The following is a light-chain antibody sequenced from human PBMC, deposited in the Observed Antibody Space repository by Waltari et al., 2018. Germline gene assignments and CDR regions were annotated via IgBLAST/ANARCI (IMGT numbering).Light chain of an antibody. CDR3: QQRSKWFT. CDR2: DAS. V-gene: IGKV3-11*01. CDR1: QSVSSY. J-gene: IGKJ4*01. Sequence: EVVLTQSPATLALSPGERATLSCRDSQSVSSYLAWYQQKPGQAPRLLIYDASKRATGIPARFTGSGSGTHFTLTISSLEPEDFAVYYCQQRSKWFTFGGGTKVEIK.